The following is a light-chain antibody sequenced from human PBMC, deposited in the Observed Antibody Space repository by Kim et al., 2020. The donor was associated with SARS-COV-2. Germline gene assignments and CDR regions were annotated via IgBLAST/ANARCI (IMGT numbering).Light chain of an antibody. CDR3: AAWDDSLNGVI. CDR2: SND. J-gene: IGLJ2*01. CDR1: RSNIGSNA. V-gene: IGLV1-44*01. Sequence: QSVLTQPPSASGTPGQRVTISCSGSRSNIGSNAVNWYQQLPGTAPKLLIYSNDHRPSGVPDRFSDSKSGTSASLAISGLQSEDEADYYCAAWDDSLNGVIFGGGTQLTVL.